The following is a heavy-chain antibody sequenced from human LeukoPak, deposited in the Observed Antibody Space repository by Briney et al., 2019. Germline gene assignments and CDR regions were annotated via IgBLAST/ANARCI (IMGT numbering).Heavy chain of an antibody. CDR1: GGSFSGYY. D-gene: IGHD3-22*01. CDR3: ARQVRYYDSSGYIDY. J-gene: IGHJ4*02. CDR2: INHSGST. Sequence: SETLSLTCAVYGGSFSGYYWSWIRQPPGKGLEWIGEINHSGSTNYNPSLKSRVTISVDTSKNQFSLKLSSVTAADTAVYYCARQVRYYDSSGYIDYWGQGTLVTVSS. V-gene: IGHV4-34*01.